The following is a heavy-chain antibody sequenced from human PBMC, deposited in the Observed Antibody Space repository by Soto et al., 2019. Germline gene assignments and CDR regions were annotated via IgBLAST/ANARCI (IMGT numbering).Heavy chain of an antibody. CDR1: GLTLSSNY. CDR2: IHSDGTT. CDR3: ARDPYGSGSRFDY. V-gene: IGHV3-66*01. Sequence: QLVDSGGGLVQPGGSLRLSCKGSGLTLSSNYMSWVRQAPGKGLEWVSVIHSDGTTDYADSVKGRLTISRDNLKNTLYLQISSLRAEDTAVYFCARDPYGSGSRFDYWGQGTLVTVSS. J-gene: IGHJ4*02. D-gene: IGHD3-10*01.